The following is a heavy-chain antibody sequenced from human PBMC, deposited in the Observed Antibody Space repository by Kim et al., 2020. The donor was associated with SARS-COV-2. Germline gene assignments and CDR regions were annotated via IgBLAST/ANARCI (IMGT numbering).Heavy chain of an antibody. CDR1: GFTFGDYA. CDR2: ISWNSGSI. V-gene: IGHV3-9*01. Sequence: GGSLRLSCAASGFTFGDYAMHWVRQAPGKGLEWVSGISWNSGSIGYADSVKGRFTISRDNAKNSLYLQMNSLRAEDTALYYCAKDRGCSGGSCYGWYYYYGMDVWGQGTTVTVSS. J-gene: IGHJ6*02. D-gene: IGHD2-15*01. CDR3: AKDRGCSGGSCYGWYYYYGMDV.